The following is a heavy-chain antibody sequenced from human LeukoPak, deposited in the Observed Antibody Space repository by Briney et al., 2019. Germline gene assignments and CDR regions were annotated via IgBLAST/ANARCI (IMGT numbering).Heavy chain of an antibody. Sequence: GESLRISCKGSGYSFTSYWISWVRQMPGKGLEWMGRIDPRDSYTDYSSSFQGHVTISADKSISTAYLQWSSLKASDTAMYYCARHITMVRGAGGDAFDIWGQGTMVTVSS. V-gene: IGHV5-10-1*01. D-gene: IGHD3-10*01. CDR1: GYSFTSYW. J-gene: IGHJ3*02. CDR2: IDPRDSYT. CDR3: ARHITMVRGAGGDAFDI.